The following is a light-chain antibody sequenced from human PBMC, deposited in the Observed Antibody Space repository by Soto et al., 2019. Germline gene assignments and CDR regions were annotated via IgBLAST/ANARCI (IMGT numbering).Light chain of an antibody. J-gene: IGKJ4*01. Sequence: AIRMTQSPSSLPASTGDRVTITCRASQGISSYLAWYQQKPGKAPKLLIYAASTLQSGVPSRFSGSGSGTDFTLTISCLQSEDFATYYCQQYYSYPLTFGGGTKVEIK. CDR2: AAS. CDR3: QQYYSYPLT. CDR1: QGISSY. V-gene: IGKV1-8*01.